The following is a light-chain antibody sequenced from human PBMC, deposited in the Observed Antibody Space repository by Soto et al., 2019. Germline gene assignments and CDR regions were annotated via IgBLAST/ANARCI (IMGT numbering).Light chain of an antibody. CDR3: QQYNYWPRT. CDR1: ESVSSN. V-gene: IGKV3-15*01. J-gene: IGKJ1*01. CDR2: GAS. Sequence: EIVMTQSPGPLSVSPGERATLSRRASESVSSNLAWYQQKPGQAPSLLIYGASTRAAGVPVRFSGSGSGTEFTLTISSLQSEDFAVYYCQQYNYWPRTFGQGTKVEIK.